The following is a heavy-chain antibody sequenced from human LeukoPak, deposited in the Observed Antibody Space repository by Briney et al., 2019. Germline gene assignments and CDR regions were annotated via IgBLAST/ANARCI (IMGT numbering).Heavy chain of an antibody. Sequence: SETLSLTCTVSGGSISISSYYWGWIRQPPGKGLEWIGSIYYSGSTYYNPSLKSRVTISVDTSKNQFSLKLSSVTAADTAVYYCARLGPHYYYYYMDVWGKGTTVTVSS. V-gene: IGHV4-39*01. CDR3: ARLGPHYYYYYMDV. J-gene: IGHJ6*03. CDR1: GGSISISSYY. CDR2: IYYSGST.